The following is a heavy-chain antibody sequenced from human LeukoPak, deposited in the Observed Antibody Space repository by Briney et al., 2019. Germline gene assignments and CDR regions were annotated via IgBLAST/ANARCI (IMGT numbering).Heavy chain of an antibody. CDR2: IYYSGST. V-gene: IGHV4-39*01. CDR1: GGSISSSSYY. Sequence: SETLSLTCTVSGGSISSSSYYWGWIRQPPGKGLEWIGSIYYSGSTYYNPSLKSRVTISVDTSKNQFSLKLSSVTAADTAVYYCARTDVLLWFGDPIPLRMDVWGKGTTVTISS. J-gene: IGHJ6*04. D-gene: IGHD3-10*01. CDR3: ARTDVLLWFGDPIPLRMDV.